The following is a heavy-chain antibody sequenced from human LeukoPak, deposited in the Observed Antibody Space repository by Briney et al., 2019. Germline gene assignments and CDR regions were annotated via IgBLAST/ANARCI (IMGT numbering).Heavy chain of an antibody. D-gene: IGHD3-10*01. V-gene: IGHV3-21*01. J-gene: IGHJ4*02. CDR1: GFTFSRYS. CDR3: VRDVGSGSYSASDY. Sequence: PGGSLRLSCAASGFTFSRYSMKWVRQAPGKGLEWVSFIGSSSSYIYYADSVKGRFTISRDNAKNSLYLQMNSLRAEDTAVYYCVRDVGSGSYSASDYWGQGTRVTVSS. CDR2: IGSSSSYI.